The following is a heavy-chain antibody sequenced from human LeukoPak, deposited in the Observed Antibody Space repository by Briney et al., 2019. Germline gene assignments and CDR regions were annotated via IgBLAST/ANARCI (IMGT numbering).Heavy chain of an antibody. Sequence: GGSLRLSCAASGFTFSSYAMHWVRQAPGKGLEWVAVISYDGSNKYYADSVKGRFTISRDNSKNTLYLQMNSLRAEDTAVYYCARARGGSYGGFDYWGQGTLVTVSS. CDR1: GFTFSSYA. D-gene: IGHD1-26*01. CDR2: ISYDGSNK. V-gene: IGHV3-30-3*01. J-gene: IGHJ4*02. CDR3: ARARGGSYGGFDY.